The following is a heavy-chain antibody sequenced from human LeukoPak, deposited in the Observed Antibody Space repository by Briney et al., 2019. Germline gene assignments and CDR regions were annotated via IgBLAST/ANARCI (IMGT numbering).Heavy chain of an antibody. CDR3: ARGKRDDILTGYRQSGSYYVY. CDR2: ISSSSSII. J-gene: IGHJ4*02. D-gene: IGHD3-9*01. CDR1: GFMFSSYS. V-gene: IGHV3-48*02. Sequence: PGGSLGLSCAASGFMFSSYSMSWVRQAPGKGLEWLSYISSSSSIIYYIDSVKGRFTISRDNAKNSLYLQMDSLRDEDTAVYYCARGKRDDILTGYRQSGSYYVYWGQGTLVTVSS.